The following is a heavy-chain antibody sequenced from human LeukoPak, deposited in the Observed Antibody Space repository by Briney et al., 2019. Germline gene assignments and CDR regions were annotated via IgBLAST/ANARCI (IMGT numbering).Heavy chain of an antibody. V-gene: IGHV3-53*01. CDR1: GFTVNTKF. J-gene: IGHJ4*02. CDR2: IYTGGDT. CDR3: ARVASCDGGTCYYLDY. Sequence: PGGSLRLSCAASGFTVNTKFVSWVRQAPGKGLEWVSVIYTGGDTYYSDSVKGRFTISRDNSKNTVFLQMNSLRVEDTAVYYCARVASCDGGTCYYLDYWGQRTLVSVSS. D-gene: IGHD2-15*01.